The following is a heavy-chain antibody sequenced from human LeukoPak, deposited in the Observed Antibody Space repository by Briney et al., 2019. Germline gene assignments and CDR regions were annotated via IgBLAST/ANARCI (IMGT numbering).Heavy chain of an antibody. V-gene: IGHV1-2*02. J-gene: IGHJ5*02. Sequence: RASVKVSCKASGYTFTGYYMHWVRQAPGQGLEWMGWINPNSGGTNYAQKFQGRVTMTRDKSIRTAYMELRSLRSDDTAVYYCARDKSVGVVYSSSWYAVGNWFDPWGQGTLVTVSS. D-gene: IGHD6-13*01. CDR1: GYTFTGYY. CDR3: ARDKSVGVVYSSSWYAVGNWFDP. CDR2: INPNSGGT.